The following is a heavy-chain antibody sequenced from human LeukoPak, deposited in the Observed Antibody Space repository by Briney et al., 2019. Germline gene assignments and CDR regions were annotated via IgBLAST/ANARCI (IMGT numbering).Heavy chain of an antibody. J-gene: IGHJ6*02. CDR2: IIVILGIA. V-gene: IGHV1-69*04. D-gene: IGHD3-10*01. Sequence: GASVKVSCKASGGTFSNYALSWVRQAPGQGLEWMGRIIVILGIADYAQKFQGRVTITADKSTTTLYMELSSLRSQDTAVYYCARDGMLRGVIDYSGMDVWGQGTTVTVSS. CDR1: GGTFSNYA. CDR3: ARDGMLRGVIDYSGMDV.